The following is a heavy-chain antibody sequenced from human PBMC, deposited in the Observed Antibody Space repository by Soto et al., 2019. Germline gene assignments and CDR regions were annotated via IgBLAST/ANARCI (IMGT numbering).Heavy chain of an antibody. V-gene: IGHV4-4*07. CDR1: GGSISRYY. D-gene: IGHD4-4*01. J-gene: IGHJ6*02. Sequence: SETLSLTCTVSGGSISRYYWSWIRQPGGKGLEWIGRVYTTGNTNYNPSLKSRVTMSVDTSKNQFSLKLSSVTAADTAMYFCARIDYSRQLAPYYYGMDVWGQGTTVTVSS. CDR2: VYTTGNT. CDR3: ARIDYSRQLAPYYYGMDV.